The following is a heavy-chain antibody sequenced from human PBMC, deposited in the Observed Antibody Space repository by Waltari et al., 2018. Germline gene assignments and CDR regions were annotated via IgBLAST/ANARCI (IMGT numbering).Heavy chain of an antibody. CDR3: ARLRGPPFSYYYYMDV. CDR2: IYYSGST. D-gene: IGHD4-17*01. Sequence: QVQLQESGPGLVKPSETLSLTCTVSGGSISSYYWSWIRQPPGKGLEWIGYIYYSGSTNYHPSLKSRVTISVDTSKNQFSLKLSSVTAADTAVYYCARLRGPPFSYYYYMDVWGKGTTVTISS. CDR1: GGSISSYY. J-gene: IGHJ6*03. V-gene: IGHV4-59*08.